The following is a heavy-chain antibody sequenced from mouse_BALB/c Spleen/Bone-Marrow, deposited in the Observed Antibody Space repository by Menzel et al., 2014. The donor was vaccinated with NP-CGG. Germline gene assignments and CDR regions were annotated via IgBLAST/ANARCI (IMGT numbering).Heavy chain of an antibody. Sequence: EVQLQESGAELVKPGASVKLSCTASGFNIKDTYMHWVKQRPEQGLEWIGRIDPANGNTKYDPKFQGKATKAADTSSNTAYLQLSSLTSEGTAVYYCASYDYGYYFDYWGQGTALTVSS. CDR3: ASYDYGYYFDY. CDR2: IDPANGNT. CDR1: GFNIKDTY. D-gene: IGHD2-4*01. J-gene: IGHJ2*01. V-gene: IGHV14-3*02.